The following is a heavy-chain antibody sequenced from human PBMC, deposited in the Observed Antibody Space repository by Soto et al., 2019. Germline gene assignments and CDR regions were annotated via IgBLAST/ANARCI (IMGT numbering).Heavy chain of an antibody. D-gene: IGHD5-18*01. Sequence: EVQLVESGGGLVQPGGSLRLSCAASGFTFSNAWMSWVRQAPGKGLEWVGRIKTKTEGETTDYVALVTGRFTITRDDSRNTLYVQKNSLKSEATAVCYCTTLVRGYSYGDHWGQGTQVTVSS. CDR3: TTLVRGYSYGDH. V-gene: IGHV3-15*01. CDR2: IKTKTEGETT. CDR1: GFTFSNAW. J-gene: IGHJ4*02.